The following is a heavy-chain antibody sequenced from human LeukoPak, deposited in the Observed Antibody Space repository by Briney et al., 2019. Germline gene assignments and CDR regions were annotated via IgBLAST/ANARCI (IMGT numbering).Heavy chain of an antibody. Sequence: SVKVSCKASGGTFSSYAISWVRQAPGQGLEWMGGIIPILGIANYAQKFQGRVTITADKSTSTAYMELSSLRSEDTAVYYCARYYDSSGYYSGLVHFDIWGQGTMVTVSS. CDR2: IIPILGIA. D-gene: IGHD3-22*01. CDR3: ARYYDSSGYYSGLVHFDI. J-gene: IGHJ3*02. CDR1: GGTFSSYA. V-gene: IGHV1-69*04.